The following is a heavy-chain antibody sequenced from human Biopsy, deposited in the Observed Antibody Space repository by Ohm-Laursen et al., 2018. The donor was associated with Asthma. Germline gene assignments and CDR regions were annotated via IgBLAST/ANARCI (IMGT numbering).Heavy chain of an antibody. CDR3: ARFKRGYRYGYAGVFDF. V-gene: IGHV3-48*02. CDR1: GFTFSSYS. Sequence: SLRLSCAASGFTFSSYSMHWVRQAPGKGLEWVSYISSSSSTIYYADSVKGRFTISRDNAKNSLYLQMNSLRDEDTAVYYCARFKRGYRYGYAGVFDFWGQGTLVTVSS. J-gene: IGHJ4*02. D-gene: IGHD5-18*01. CDR2: ISSSSSTI.